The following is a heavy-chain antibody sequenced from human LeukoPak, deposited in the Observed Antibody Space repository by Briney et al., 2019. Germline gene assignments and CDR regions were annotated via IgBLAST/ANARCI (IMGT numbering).Heavy chain of an antibody. CDR2: INPDTGGT. CDR1: GYTFTGYF. D-gene: IGHD2-15*01. V-gene: IGHV1-2*02. CDR3: ARVQDIRAFHI. J-gene: IGHJ3*02. Sequence: ASVKVSCKASGYTFTGYFMHWVRQAPGQGLEWMGWINPDTGGTDYAQKFQGRVTMTRDTSISTAYMELSRLRSDDTAVYYCARVQDIRAFHIWAKGQWSPSLQ.